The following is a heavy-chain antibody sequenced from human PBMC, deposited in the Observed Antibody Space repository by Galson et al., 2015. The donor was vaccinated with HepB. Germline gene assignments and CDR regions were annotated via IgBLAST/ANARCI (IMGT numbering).Heavy chain of an antibody. Sequence: SETLSLTCTVSGGSISSGTYYWGWIRQPPGKGLEWVGVIYYSGSTYYNSSLKSRVTISVDTSKNHFSLKLSSVTAADTAVYYCARTNRGGWYFDYWGQGTLVTVSS. CDR2: IYYSGST. V-gene: IGHV4-39*02. J-gene: IGHJ4*02. CDR3: ARTNRGGWYFDY. D-gene: IGHD3-16*01. CDR1: GGSISSGTYY.